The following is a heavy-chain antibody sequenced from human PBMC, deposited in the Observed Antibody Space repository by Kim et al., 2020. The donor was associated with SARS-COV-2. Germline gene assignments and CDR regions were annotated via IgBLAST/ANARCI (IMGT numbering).Heavy chain of an antibody. D-gene: IGHD3-3*01. V-gene: IGHV6-1*01. CDR3: ARGGGASAYDFWSGPVWYFDY. Sequence: SQTLSLTCAISGDSVSSNSAAWNWIRQSPSRGLEWLGRTYYRSKWYNDYAVSVKSRITINPDTSKNQFSLQLNSVTPEDTAVYYCARGGGASAYDFWSGPVWYFDYWGQGTLVTVSS. CDR1: GDSVSSNSAA. CDR2: TYYRSKWYN. J-gene: IGHJ4*02.